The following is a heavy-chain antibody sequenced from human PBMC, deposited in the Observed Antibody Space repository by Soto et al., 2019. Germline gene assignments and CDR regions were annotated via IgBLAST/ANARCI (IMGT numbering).Heavy chain of an antibody. V-gene: IGHV3-20*01. CDR3: AISGKWLEVPYNWFDP. D-gene: IGHD6-19*01. Sequence: EVQLVESGGGVVRPGGPLRLSCAASGFSFDEYGMSWVRQAPGKGLEWVSGINWNGGRIGYADSVKGRFTISRDNAKKSLYLQMNILRAEDTALYHCAISGKWLEVPYNWFDPWGQGTLVTVSS. CDR2: INWNGGRI. J-gene: IGHJ5*02. CDR1: GFSFDEYG.